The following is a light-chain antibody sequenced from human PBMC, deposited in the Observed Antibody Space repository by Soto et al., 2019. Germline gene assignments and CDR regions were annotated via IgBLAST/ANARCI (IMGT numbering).Light chain of an antibody. CDR3: QQYSSWVT. J-gene: IGKJ4*01. Sequence: EIVMTQSPVTLSLSPGDTATLSCRASQSITSNLAWYQQKPGQPPRLLIYGASTRATGIPARFSGSGSGTEFTITISNLQSEDFAVYYCQQYSSWVTFGGGTQLEIE. CDR2: GAS. V-gene: IGKV3-15*01. CDR1: QSITSN.